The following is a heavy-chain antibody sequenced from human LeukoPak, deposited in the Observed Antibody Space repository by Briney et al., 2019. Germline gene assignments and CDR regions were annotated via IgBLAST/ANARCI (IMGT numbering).Heavy chain of an antibody. D-gene: IGHD5-24*01. V-gene: IGHV4-38-2*02. Sequence: SETLSLTCTVSGYSISSGYYWGWIRQSPGKGLEWIGSIYHSGKTYYNPSLKSRVTISVDTSKNQFSLKLSSVTAADTAVYYCARGEMATIFFDYWGQGTLVTVSS. CDR1: GYSISSGYY. CDR3: ARGEMATIFFDY. J-gene: IGHJ4*02. CDR2: IYHSGKT.